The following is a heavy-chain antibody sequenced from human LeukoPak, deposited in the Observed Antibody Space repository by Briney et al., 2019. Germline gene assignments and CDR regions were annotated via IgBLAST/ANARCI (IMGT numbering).Heavy chain of an antibody. Sequence: GGSLRLSCAASGFTFSSYAMSWVRQAPGKGLEWVSAISGSGGSTYYADSVKGWFTISRDNSKNTLYLQMNSLRAEDTAVYYCAKEGFYDYVWGSYLDNWGQGTLVTVSS. J-gene: IGHJ4*02. CDR2: ISGSGGST. V-gene: IGHV3-23*01. D-gene: IGHD3-16*02. CDR1: GFTFSSYA. CDR3: AKEGFYDYVWGSYLDN.